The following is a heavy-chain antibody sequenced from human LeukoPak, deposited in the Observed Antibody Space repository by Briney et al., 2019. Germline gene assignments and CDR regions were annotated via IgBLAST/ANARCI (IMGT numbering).Heavy chain of an antibody. CDR1: GGTFSSYA. CDR3: ARDIVEQQLVRYYYYGMDV. D-gene: IGHD6-13*01. CDR2: IIPILGIA. J-gene: IGHJ6*02. V-gene: IGHV1-69*04. Sequence: SVKVSCKASGGTFSSYAISWVRQAPGQGLEWMGRIIPILGIANYAQKFQGRVTITADKSTSTAYMELSSLRSEDTAVYYCARDIVEQQLVRYYYYGMDVWGQGTTVTVSS.